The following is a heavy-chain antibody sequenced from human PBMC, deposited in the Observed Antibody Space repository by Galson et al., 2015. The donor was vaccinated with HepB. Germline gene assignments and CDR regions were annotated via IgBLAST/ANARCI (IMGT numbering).Heavy chain of an antibody. CDR1: GYTFTGYY. V-gene: IGHV1-2*04. Sequence: QSGAEVKKPGESLKISCKASGYTFTGYYIHWVRQAPGQGLEWMGWINPNNGGTNYAQKFQGWVTMTRDTSISTAYMELSRLRSDDTAVYYCARDRLSSSSYYYYGMDVWGQGTTVTVSS. D-gene: IGHD6-13*01. J-gene: IGHJ6*02. CDR2: INPNNGGT. CDR3: ARDRLSSSSYYYYGMDV.